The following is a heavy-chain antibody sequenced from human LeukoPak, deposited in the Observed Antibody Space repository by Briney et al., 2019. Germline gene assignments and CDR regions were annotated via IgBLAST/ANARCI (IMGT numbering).Heavy chain of an antibody. CDR3: ARHWIQLWLSNNGWFDP. J-gene: IGHJ5*02. CDR1: GGSISSYY. V-gene: IGHV4-59*05. D-gene: IGHD5-18*01. CDR2: IYYSGST. Sequence: SETLSLTCTVSGGSISSYYWSWIRQPPGKGLEWIGSIYYSGSTYYNPSLKSRVTISVDTSKNQFSLKLSSVTAADTAVYYCARHWIQLWLSNNGWFDPWGQGTLVTVSS.